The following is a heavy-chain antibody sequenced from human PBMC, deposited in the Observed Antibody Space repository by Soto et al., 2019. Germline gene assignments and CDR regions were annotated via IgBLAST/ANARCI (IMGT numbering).Heavy chain of an antibody. CDR1: GYIFVNYG. D-gene: IGHD3-16*01. CDR3: AMVDNYVTPTPQDV. J-gene: IGHJ6*02. CDR2: ISPYSGNT. V-gene: IGHV1-18*01. Sequence: QVQLVQSGDEVRKPGSSVKVSCKASGYIFVNYGIAWVRQAPGQGLEWMGWISPYSGNTHYASKVQGRITMTTDTFTSPAYMDREILTSDDTVVYYCAMVDNYVTPTPQDVWGQGTTVTVSS.